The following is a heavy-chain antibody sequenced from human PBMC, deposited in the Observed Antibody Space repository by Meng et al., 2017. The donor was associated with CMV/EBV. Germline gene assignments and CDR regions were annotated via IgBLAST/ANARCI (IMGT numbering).Heavy chain of an antibody. V-gene: IGHV3-30-3*01. J-gene: IGHJ5*02. CDR1: GFTFSSYE. Sequence: GESLKISCAASGFTFSSYEMNWVRQAPGKGLEWVAVISYDGSNKYYADSVKGRFTISRDNSKNTLYLQMNSLRAEDTAVYYCARDLGYCSGGSCSPRRSWFDPWGQGTLVTVSS. D-gene: IGHD2-15*01. CDR3: ARDLGYCSGGSCSPRRSWFDP. CDR2: ISYDGSNK.